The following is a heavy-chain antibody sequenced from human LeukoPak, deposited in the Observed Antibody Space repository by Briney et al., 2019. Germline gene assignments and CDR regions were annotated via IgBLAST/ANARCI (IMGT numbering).Heavy chain of an antibody. CDR1: GFTFSSYA. CDR3: ASSAFGTYDSSGYIDY. D-gene: IGHD3-22*01. Sequence: GGSLRLSCAASGFTFSSYAMHWVRQAPGKGLEWVAVISYDGSNKYYADSVKGRFAISRDNSKNTLYLQMNSLRAEDTAVYYCASSAFGTYDSSGYIDYWGQGTLVTVSS. J-gene: IGHJ4*02. V-gene: IGHV3-30*09. CDR2: ISYDGSNK.